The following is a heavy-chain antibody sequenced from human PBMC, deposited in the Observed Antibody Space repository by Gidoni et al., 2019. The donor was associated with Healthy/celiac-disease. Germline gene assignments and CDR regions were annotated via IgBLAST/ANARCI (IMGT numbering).Heavy chain of an antibody. J-gene: IGHJ4*02. V-gene: IGHV4-61*01. Sequence: QVQLLESGPGMVKPSETLSPTCTASGGSVSSGSYYWSWIRHPPGKGLEWIGYIYYSGSTNYNPSLKSRVTISVDTSKNQFSLKLSSVTAADTAVYYCTSVYYYDSSGYFDYWGQGTLVTVSS. D-gene: IGHD3-22*01. CDR2: IYYSGST. CDR1: GGSVSSGSYY. CDR3: TSVYYYDSSGYFDY.